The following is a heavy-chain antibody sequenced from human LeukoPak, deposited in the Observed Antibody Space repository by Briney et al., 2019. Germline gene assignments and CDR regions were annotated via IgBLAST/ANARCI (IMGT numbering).Heavy chain of an antibody. D-gene: IGHD6-6*01. Sequence: GGSLRLSCAVSGFTFSGFWMSWSRQAPGKGPEWVASINSDGSEGYYADVVKGRFTISRDNAKNSLYLQINSLRAEDTAVYYCARSSYSSSSSVWGQGTMVTVSS. CDR3: ARSSYSSSSSV. J-gene: IGHJ3*01. CDR2: INSDGSEG. V-gene: IGHV3-7*03. CDR1: GFTFSGFW.